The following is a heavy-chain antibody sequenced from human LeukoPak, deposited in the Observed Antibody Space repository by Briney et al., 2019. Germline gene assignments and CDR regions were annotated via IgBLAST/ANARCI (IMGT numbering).Heavy chain of an antibody. CDR3: ARGTYRWGSSGYMDV. CDR2: INPSGGST. J-gene: IGHJ6*03. V-gene: IGHV1-46*01. CDR1: GYTFTSYY. Sequence: GASVKVSCKASGYTFTSYYMHWVRQAPGQGLEWMGIINPSGGSTSYAQKFQGRVTMTRDMSTSTVYMELSSLRSEDTAVYYCARGTYRWGSSGYMDVWGKGTTVTVSS. D-gene: IGHD6-6*01.